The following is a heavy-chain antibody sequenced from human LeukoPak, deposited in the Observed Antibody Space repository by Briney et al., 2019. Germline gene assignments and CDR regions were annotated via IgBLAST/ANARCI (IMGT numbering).Heavy chain of an antibody. J-gene: IGHJ4*02. Sequence: GGSLRLSCAASGFTFSSYAMSWVRQAPGKGLEWVSYISSSSTTIYYADSVKGRFTISRDNSKNTLYLQMGSLRVEDMAVYYCARRYCSSTSCSPLDYWGQGTLVTVSS. V-gene: IGHV3-48*01. CDR2: ISSSSTTI. D-gene: IGHD2-2*01. CDR3: ARRYCSSTSCSPLDY. CDR1: GFTFSSYA.